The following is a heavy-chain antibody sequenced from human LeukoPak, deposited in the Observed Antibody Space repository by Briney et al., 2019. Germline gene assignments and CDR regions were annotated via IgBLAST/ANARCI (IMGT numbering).Heavy chain of an antibody. D-gene: IGHD4-23*01. Sequence: PSETLSLTCTVSGGSISSYYWSWIRQPPGKGLEWIGYIYYSGSTNYNPSLKSRVTISVDTSKNQFSLKLSSVTAADTAVYYCARAGSSYGGLNWFDPWGQGTLVTVSS. CDR2: IYYSGST. CDR1: GGSISSYY. J-gene: IGHJ5*02. CDR3: ARAGSSYGGLNWFDP. V-gene: IGHV4-59*01.